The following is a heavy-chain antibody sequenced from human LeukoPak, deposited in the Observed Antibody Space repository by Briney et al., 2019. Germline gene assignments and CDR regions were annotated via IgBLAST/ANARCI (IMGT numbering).Heavy chain of an antibody. CDR1: GGSISSYY. V-gene: IGHV4-59*01. CDR2: IYYSGST. Sequence: SETLSLTCTVSGGSISSYYWSWIRQPPGKGLEWIGYIYYSGSTNYNPSLKSRVTISVDTSKNQFSLKLSSVTAADTAVYYCGRAGYSSSWSTPADYWGQGILVTVSS. J-gene: IGHJ4*02. CDR3: GRAGYSSSWSTPADY. D-gene: IGHD6-13*01.